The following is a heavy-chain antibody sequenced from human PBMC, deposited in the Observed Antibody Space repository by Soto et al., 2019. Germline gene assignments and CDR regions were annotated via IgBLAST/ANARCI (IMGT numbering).Heavy chain of an antibody. V-gene: IGHV4-4*02. CDR2: IYHSGST. J-gene: IGHJ6*03. D-gene: IGHD2-2*01. CDR3: ARVIVVVPAAMVWYYYYYMDV. CDR1: SGSISSSNW. Sequence: SETLSLTCAVSSGSISSSNWWSWVRQPPGKGLEWIGEIYHSGSTNYNPSLKSRVTISVDKSKNQFSLKLSSVTAADTAVYYCARVIVVVPAAMVWYYYYYMDVWGKGTTVTV.